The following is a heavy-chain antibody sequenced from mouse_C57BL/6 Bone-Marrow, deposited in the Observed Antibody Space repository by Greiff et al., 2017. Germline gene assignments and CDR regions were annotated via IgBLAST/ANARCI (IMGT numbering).Heavy chain of an antibody. CDR2: IYPSDSET. V-gene: IGHV1-61*01. CDR1: GYTFTSYW. Sequence: VQLQQSGAELVRPGSSVKLSCKASGYTFTSYWMDWVKQRPGQGLEWIGNIYPSDSETHYNQKFKDKATLTVDKSSSTAYMQLSSLTSEDSAVYYCARLGYGNLYYFDYWGQGTTLTVSS. CDR3: ARLGYGNLYYFDY. J-gene: IGHJ2*01. D-gene: IGHD2-1*01.